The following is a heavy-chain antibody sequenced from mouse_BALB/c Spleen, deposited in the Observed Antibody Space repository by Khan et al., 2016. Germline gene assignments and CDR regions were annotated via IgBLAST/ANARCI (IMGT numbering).Heavy chain of an antibody. J-gene: IGHJ2*01. CDR1: VFSINDYY. V-gene: IGHV14-4*02. CDR3: NAIYYGGDVYFDY. D-gene: IGHD2-13*01. Sequence: VQLQQSGAELVRSGASVKLSCTASVFSINDYYMHWVKQRPEQGLEWIGWIDPENGDTDYAPNFQGKATMTADTSSNAAHQQSSRLTSADSAVNSSNAIYYGGDVYFDYWGQGTTLTVSS. CDR2: IDPENGDT.